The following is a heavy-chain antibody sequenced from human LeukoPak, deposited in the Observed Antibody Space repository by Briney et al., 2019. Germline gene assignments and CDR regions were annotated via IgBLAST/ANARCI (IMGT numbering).Heavy chain of an antibody. CDR3: ARDARSGYSYGPKVDY. CDR1: GYTFTGYY. D-gene: IGHD5-18*01. J-gene: IGHJ4*02. V-gene: IGHV1-2*02. Sequence: ASVKVSCKASGYTFTGYYMHWVRQAPGQGLECMGWINPNSGGTNYAQKFQGRVTMTRDTSISTAYMELSRLRSDDTAVYYCARDARSGYSYGPKVDYWGQGTLVTVSS. CDR2: INPNSGGT.